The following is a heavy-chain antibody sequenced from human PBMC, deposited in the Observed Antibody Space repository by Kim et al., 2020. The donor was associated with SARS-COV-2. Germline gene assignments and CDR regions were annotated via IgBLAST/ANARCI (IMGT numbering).Heavy chain of an antibody. CDR1: GYIFSIYG. CDR3: ARGSVVRGVVGLISPYYYYVMDV. J-gene: IGHJ6*02. V-gene: IGHV1-18*01. D-gene: IGHD3-10*01. CDR2: ISGYNGYT. Sequence: ASVKVSCKTSGYIFSIYGFSWVRQAPGQGLEWMGWISGYNGYTNYAQKLQGRVTMTTDTSTTTAYMELGSLRSDDTAVYYCARGSVVRGVVGLISPYYYYVMDVWGQGTTVTVSS.